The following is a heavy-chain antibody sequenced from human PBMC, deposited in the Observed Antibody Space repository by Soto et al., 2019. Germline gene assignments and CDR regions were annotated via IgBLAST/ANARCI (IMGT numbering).Heavy chain of an antibody. Sequence: EVQLLESGGGLVQPGGSLRLSCAASGFTFSSYTMSWVRQAPGKGLEWVSAISGSGGSTYYADSVKGRFTISRDNSKNTLYLQMNSLRAEDTAVYYCAKPSSGWYGGGDYWGQGTLVTVSS. D-gene: IGHD6-19*01. J-gene: IGHJ4*02. V-gene: IGHV3-23*01. CDR3: AKPSSGWYGGGDY. CDR2: ISGSGGST. CDR1: GFTFSSYT.